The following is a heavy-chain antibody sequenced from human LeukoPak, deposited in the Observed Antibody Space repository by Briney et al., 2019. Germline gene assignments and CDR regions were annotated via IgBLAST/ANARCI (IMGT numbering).Heavy chain of an antibody. CDR2: IYSGGST. CDR3: ARGTRMTPFDY. CDR1: GFTVSSNY. J-gene: IGHJ4*02. Sequence: GGSLRLSCAASGFTVSSNYMSWVRQAPGKGLEWVSVIYSGGSTYYADSVKGRFTISRDNSKNTLYLQMNSLRAEVTAVYYCARGTRMTPFDYWGQGTLVTVSS. V-gene: IGHV3-53*01. D-gene: IGHD1-14*01.